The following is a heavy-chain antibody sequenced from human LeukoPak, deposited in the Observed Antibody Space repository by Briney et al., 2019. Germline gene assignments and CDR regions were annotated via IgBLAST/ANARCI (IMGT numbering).Heavy chain of an antibody. Sequence: ASVKVSCKASGYTITSYDINWVRQATGQGLEWMGWMNPNSGNTGYAQKFQGRVTMTRNTSISTAYMELSSLRSEDTAVYYCARGGYSYGYHFDYWGQETLVTVSS. V-gene: IGHV1-8*01. J-gene: IGHJ4*02. D-gene: IGHD5-18*01. CDR1: GYTITSYD. CDR3: ARGGYSYGYHFDY. CDR2: MNPNSGNT.